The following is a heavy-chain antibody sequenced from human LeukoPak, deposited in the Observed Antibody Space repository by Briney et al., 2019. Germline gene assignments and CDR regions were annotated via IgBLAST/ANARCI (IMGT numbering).Heavy chain of an antibody. CDR1: GLTVSSNY. V-gene: IGHV3-66*01. Sequence: PGRSLRLSCAASGLTVSSNYMRWVREAPRKGLEWVSVIYRGGRTYYADPVKGRFTISRDNSKNTLYLQMNSLRAEDTAVYYCARRAADRPDYWGQGTLVTVSS. D-gene: IGHD6-13*01. CDR2: IYRGGRT. CDR3: ARRAADRPDY. J-gene: IGHJ4*02.